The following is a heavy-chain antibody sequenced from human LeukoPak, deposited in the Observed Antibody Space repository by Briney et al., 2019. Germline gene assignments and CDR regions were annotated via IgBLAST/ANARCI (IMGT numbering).Heavy chain of an antibody. CDR2: INHSGST. CDR1: GGPISSGGYY. D-gene: IGHD7-27*01. Sequence: SETLSLTCTVSGGPISSGGYYWSWIRQPPGKGLEWIGEINHSGSTNYNPSLKSRVTISVDTSKNQFSLKLSSVTAADTAVYYCAVGNPGDDYWGQGTLVTVSS. CDR3: AVGNPGDDY. J-gene: IGHJ4*02. V-gene: IGHV4-39*07.